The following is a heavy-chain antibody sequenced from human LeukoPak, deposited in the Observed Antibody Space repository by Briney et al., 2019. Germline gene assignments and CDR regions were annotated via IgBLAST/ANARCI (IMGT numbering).Heavy chain of an antibody. D-gene: IGHD3-10*01. J-gene: IGHJ6*02. CDR3: ARVSDYYGMDV. Sequence: GGSLRLSCAASGFTFSNYWMSRVRQAPGKGLEWVAKIKKDGSEKDYVDSVKGRFTISRDNAKNSLYVQMNSLRAEDTAVYYCARVSDYYGMDVWGQGTTVTVSS. V-gene: IGHV3-7*04. CDR1: GFTFSNYW. CDR2: IKKDGSEK.